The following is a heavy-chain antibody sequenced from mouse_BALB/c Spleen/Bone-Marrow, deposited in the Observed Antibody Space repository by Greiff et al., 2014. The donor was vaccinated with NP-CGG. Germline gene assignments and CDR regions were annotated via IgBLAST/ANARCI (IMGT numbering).Heavy chain of an antibody. D-gene: IGHD2-1*01. CDR1: GFSLTSYG. CDR3: ARNRGNYFSWFAY. CDR2: IWSGGST. J-gene: IGHJ3*01. V-gene: IGHV2-4-1*01. Sequence: QVQLKESGPGLVQPSQSLSITCTVSGFSLTSYGVHWVRQSPGKGLEWLGEIWSGGSTDYNAAFISRLSISKDNSKSQVLFKMNSLQADDTAIYYCARNRGNYFSWFAYWGQGTLVTVSA.